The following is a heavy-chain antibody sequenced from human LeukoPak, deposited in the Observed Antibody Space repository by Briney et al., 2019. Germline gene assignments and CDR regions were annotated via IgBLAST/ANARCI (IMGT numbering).Heavy chain of an antibody. V-gene: IGHV3-11*06. CDR1: GFSFSDYY. Sequence: GGSLRLSCVASGFSFSDYYMSWIRQAPGKGLEWVSYISSSGSHTNYADSVTGRFTISRDNSKNTLYLQMNSLRAEDTAVYYCARLSEERAYYYYYGMDVWGQGTTVTVSS. CDR3: ARLSEERAYYYYYGMDV. CDR2: ISSSGSHT. J-gene: IGHJ6*02.